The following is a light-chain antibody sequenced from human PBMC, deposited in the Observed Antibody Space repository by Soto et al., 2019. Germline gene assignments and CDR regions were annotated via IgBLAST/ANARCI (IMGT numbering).Light chain of an antibody. V-gene: IGKV1-6*01. CDR2: AAS. CDR3: LQDYSYPWT. Sequence: AIQMTQSPSSLSASVGDRVTITCRASQGIRNDLGWYQQKPGKAPKLLIFAASSLQSGAPSRFSGSGSGTGFTLTISSLRPEDFASYYCLQDYSYPWTFGQGTKVEIK. CDR1: QGIRND. J-gene: IGKJ1*01.